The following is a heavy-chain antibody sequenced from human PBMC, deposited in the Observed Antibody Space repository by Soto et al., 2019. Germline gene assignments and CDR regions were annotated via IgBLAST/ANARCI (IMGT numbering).Heavy chain of an antibody. D-gene: IGHD3-22*01. CDR1: GFSLTTSGVG. V-gene: IGHV2-5*01. CDR3: VHTKAYDDDDSCHYYIAH. CDR2: IYWNDDE. Sequence: SRPKLLNPTQTLTLTCSFSGFSLTTSGVGVDWIRQPPGKALEWLALIYWNDDERYNPSLKSRLTITKDTSKNQVVLTLTNMDPVDTATYYCVHTKAYDDDDSCHYYIAHWGQGTPVPVSS. J-gene: IGHJ4*02.